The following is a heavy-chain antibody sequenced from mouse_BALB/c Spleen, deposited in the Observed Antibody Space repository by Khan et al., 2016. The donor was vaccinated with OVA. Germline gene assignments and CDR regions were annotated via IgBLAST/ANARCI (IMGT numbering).Heavy chain of an antibody. Sequence: EVQLQESGPGLVKPSQSLSLTCTVTGYSITSDYAWSWIRQFPGNKLEWMGFISYSGNTNYNPSLKSRVSVHRDTSKNQFFLQLNSVTTEDTATYYCARMYGGDFDYWGQGTTLTVSS. D-gene: IGHD2-10*02. CDR2: ISYSGNT. V-gene: IGHV3-2*02. CDR3: ARMYGGDFDY. J-gene: IGHJ2*01. CDR1: GYSITSDYA.